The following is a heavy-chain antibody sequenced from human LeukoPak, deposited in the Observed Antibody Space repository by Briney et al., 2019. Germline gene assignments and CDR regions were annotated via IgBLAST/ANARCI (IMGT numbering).Heavy chain of an antibody. CDR2: INPNSGGT. CDR1: GYTFTGYY. V-gene: IGHV1-2*02. J-gene: IGHJ6*03. Sequence: ASVKVSCKASGYTFTGYYMHWVRRAPGQGLEWMGWINPNSGGTNYAQKFQGRVTMTRDTSISTAYMELSSLRSEDTAVYYCARVPHDYYYMDVWGKGTTVTVSS. CDR3: ARVPHDYYYMDV.